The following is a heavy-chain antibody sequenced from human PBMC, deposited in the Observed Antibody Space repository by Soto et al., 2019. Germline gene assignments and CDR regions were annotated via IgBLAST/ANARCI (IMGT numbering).Heavy chain of an antibody. V-gene: IGHV1-18*01. Sequence: ASVKVSCKASGYTFTSYGLTWVRQAPGQGLEWMGRISAYNGNTNYAEKLQGRVTMTTDTSTSTAYMELRSLRSDDTAVYYCARDWGYDSPKKFDYWGQGTLVTAPQ. CDR2: ISAYNGNT. D-gene: IGHD5-12*01. J-gene: IGHJ4*02. CDR1: GYTFTSYG. CDR3: ARDWGYDSPKKFDY.